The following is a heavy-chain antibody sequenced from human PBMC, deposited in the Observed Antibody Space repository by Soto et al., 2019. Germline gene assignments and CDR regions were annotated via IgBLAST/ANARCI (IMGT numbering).Heavy chain of an antibody. CDR1: GFTFSSYS. Sequence: GGSLRLSCAASGFTFSSYSMNWVRQAPGKGLEWVSYISSSSSTIYYADSVKGRFTISRDNAKNSLYLQMNSLRAEDTAVYYCAREYYGSGSYYTGGWFDPWGQGTLVTVSS. CDR3: AREYYGSGSYYTGGWFDP. D-gene: IGHD3-10*01. V-gene: IGHV3-48*01. CDR2: ISSSSSTI. J-gene: IGHJ5*02.